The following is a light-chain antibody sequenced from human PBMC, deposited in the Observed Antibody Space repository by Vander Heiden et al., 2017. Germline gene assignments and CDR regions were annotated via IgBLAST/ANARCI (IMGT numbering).Light chain of an antibody. CDR2: GAS. CDR3: QRSDSTPHT. V-gene: IGKV1-39*01. J-gene: IGKJ2*01. Sequence: DIQMTQSPSSLSASVGDRVTITCRASQRISSYLNWYREKPGKAPKLLIYGASSLQSGVPSRFSGSGSGTDFTLTISRLQPEDFATYYCQRSDSTPHTFGQGTKLEIK. CDR1: QRISSY.